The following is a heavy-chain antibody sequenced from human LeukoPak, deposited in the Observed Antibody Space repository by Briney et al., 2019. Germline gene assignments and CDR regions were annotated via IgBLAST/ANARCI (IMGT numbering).Heavy chain of an antibody. CDR3: AREGGRRDFDY. Sequence: GGSLRLSCAASGFTFNPYTMNWVRQAPGKGLEWVSSISSSSSYIYYADSVKGRFAISRDNAKNSLYLQMNSLRAEDTAVYYCAREGGRRDFDYWGLGTLVTVSS. J-gene: IGHJ4*02. D-gene: IGHD1-14*01. V-gene: IGHV3-21*01. CDR2: ISSSSSYI. CDR1: GFTFNPYT.